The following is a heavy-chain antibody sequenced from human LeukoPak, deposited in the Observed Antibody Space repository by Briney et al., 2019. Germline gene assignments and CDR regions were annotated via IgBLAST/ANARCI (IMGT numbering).Heavy chain of an antibody. J-gene: IGHJ5*02. D-gene: IGHD3-10*01. V-gene: IGHV4-39*07. CDR3: ARGGPVTMVRGVINPVNWFDP. CDR1: GGSISSSSYY. Sequence: PSETLSLTCTVSGGSISSSSYYWGWIRQPPGKGLEWIGSIYYSGSTYYNPSLKSRVTISVDTSKNQFSLKLSSVTAADTAVYYCARGGPVTMVRGVINPVNWFDPWGQGTLVTVSS. CDR2: IYYSGST.